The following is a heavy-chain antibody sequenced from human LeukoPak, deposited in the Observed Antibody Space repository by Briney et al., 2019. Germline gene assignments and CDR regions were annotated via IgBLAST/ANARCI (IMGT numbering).Heavy chain of an antibody. CDR2: INPKSGET. CDR1: GYTFTDYY. Sequence: ASVKVSCKASGYTFTDYYIHWVRLAPGQGLEWMGWINPKSGETKYAQNLQGRVSLTRDSSINTASMELSGLRSDDTAVYFCARGIKFYDYWTYVDFWGQGTPVTVSS. CDR3: ARGIKFYDYWTYVDF. D-gene: IGHD3-3*01. J-gene: IGHJ4*02. V-gene: IGHV1-2*02.